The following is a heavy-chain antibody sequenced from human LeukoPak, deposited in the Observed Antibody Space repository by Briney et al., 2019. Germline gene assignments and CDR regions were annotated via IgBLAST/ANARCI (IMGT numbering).Heavy chain of an antibody. CDR3: ARVRRQYYYYYYMDV. J-gene: IGHJ6*03. CDR2: IYYSGST. D-gene: IGHD5-24*01. V-gene: IGHV4-61*08. CDR1: GNSISSGDNY. Sequence: SETLSLTCTVSGNSISSGDNYWRWIRQPTGKGLEWMGYIYYSGSTNYNPSLKSRVTISVDTSKNQFSLKLSSVTAADTAVYYCARVRRQYYYYYYMDVWGKGTTVTISS.